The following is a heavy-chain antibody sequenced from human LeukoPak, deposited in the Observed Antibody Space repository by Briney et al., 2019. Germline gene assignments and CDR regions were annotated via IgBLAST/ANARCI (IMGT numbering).Heavy chain of an antibody. CDR2: IRPSGDNT. CDR3: ARVDGWHWFDP. D-gene: IGHD5-12*01. CDR1: GFTFSSYD. V-gene: IGHV3-23*01. J-gene: IGHJ5*02. Sequence: GGSLRLSCAASGFTFSSYDMTWVRQAPGRGLEWVSSIRPSGDNTYYGDSVKGRFTVSRDNSKNTVYLEMNNMRVDDTAVYYCARVDGWHWFDPWGQGTLVTVSS.